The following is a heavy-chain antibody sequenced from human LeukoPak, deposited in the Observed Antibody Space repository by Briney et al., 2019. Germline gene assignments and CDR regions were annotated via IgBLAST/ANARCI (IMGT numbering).Heavy chain of an antibody. CDR3: ARAPTVLVGYCSSASCQADY. D-gene: IGHD2-2*01. J-gene: IGHJ4*02. CDR1: GFTFSDSY. CDR2: ISNSGTTI. Sequence: GGSLRLSCAASGFTFSDSYMSWIRQAPGKGLEWVSYISNSGTTIYYADSVKGRFTISRDNAKNSLYLQMNSLRAEDTAVYYCARAPTVLVGYCSSASCQADYWGQGTLVTVSS. V-gene: IGHV3-11*04.